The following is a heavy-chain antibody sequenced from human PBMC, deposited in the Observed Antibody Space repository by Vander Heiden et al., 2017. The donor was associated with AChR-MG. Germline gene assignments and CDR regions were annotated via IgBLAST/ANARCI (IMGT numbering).Heavy chain of an antibody. J-gene: IGHJ4*02. D-gene: IGHD3-10*01. CDR2: IKQDGSEK. V-gene: IGHV3-7*03. CDR3: ARNGIPMVRGDHFDY. Sequence: EVQLVESGGGLVQPGGSLRLSCAASGFTFSGYWMRWVRQAPGKGLEWVANIKQDGSEKYYVDSVKGRFTISRDNAKNSLYLQMNSLRAEDTAVYYCARNGIPMVRGDHFDYWGQGTLVTVSS. CDR1: GFTFSGYW.